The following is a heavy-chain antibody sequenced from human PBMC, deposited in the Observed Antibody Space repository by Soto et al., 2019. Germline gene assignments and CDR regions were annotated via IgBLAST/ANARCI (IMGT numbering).Heavy chain of an antibody. CDR2: ISGSDGST. D-gene: IGHD1-26*01. V-gene: IGHV3-23*01. CDR1: GFTFSSYA. Sequence: EVQLLESGEGLVQPGGSLRLSCAASGFTFSSYAMRWVRQAPVKGLEWVSAISGSDGSTYYADSVKGRFTISRDNSKNTLYLQMNSLRAEDTAVYYCARRGSGSYYDYWGQGTLVTVSS. CDR3: ARRGSGSYYDY. J-gene: IGHJ4*02.